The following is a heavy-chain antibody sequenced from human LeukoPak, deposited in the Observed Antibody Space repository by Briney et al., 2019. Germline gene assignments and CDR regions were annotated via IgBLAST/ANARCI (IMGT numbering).Heavy chain of an antibody. D-gene: IGHD2-15*01. Sequence: SETLSLTCSVSGGSISSYYWSWIRQPPGKGLEWIGYIYYSGSTNYNPSLKSRVTISVDTSKNQFSLKLSSVTAADTAVYYCARGVGYCSGGRCPFDYWGRGTQVTVSS. CDR1: GGSISSYY. CDR3: ARGVGYCSGGRCPFDY. CDR2: IYYSGST. J-gene: IGHJ4*01. V-gene: IGHV4-59*01.